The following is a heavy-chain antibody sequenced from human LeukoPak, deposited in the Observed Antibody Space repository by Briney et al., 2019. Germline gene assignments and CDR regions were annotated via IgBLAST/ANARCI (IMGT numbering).Heavy chain of an antibody. D-gene: IGHD6-19*01. V-gene: IGHV3-33*01. CDR2: IWYDGSNK. J-gene: IGHJ4*02. CDR1: GFTFSSYG. CDR3: ARVKYSSGWYYFDY. Sequence: GGSLRLSCAASGFTFSSYGMHWVRQAPGKGLEWVAVIWYDGSNKYYADSVKGRFTISRDNSKNTLYLQMSSLRAEDTAVYYCARVKYSSGWYYFDYWGQGTLVTVSS.